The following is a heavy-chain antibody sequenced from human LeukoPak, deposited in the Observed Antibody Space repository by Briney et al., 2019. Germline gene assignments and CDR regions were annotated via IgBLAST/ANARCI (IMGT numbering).Heavy chain of an antibody. CDR1: GGSISSYY. J-gene: IGHJ5*02. D-gene: IGHD3-16*02. CDR2: IYYSGST. Sequence: KTSETLSLTCTVSGGSISSYYWSWIRQPPGKGLEWIGYIYYSGSTNYNPSLKSRVTISVDTSKNQFSLKLSSVTAADTAVYYCARHKDDYVWGSYRYTWFDPWGQGTLVTVSP. V-gene: IGHV4-59*08. CDR3: ARHKDDYVWGSYRYTWFDP.